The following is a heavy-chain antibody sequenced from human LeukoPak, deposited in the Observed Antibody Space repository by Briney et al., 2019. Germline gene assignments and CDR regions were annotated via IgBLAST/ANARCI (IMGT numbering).Heavy chain of an antibody. CDR2: INPNSGGT. CDR3: ARVPLSYYGSGSYYNHSADY. CDR1: GYTFTGYY. D-gene: IGHD3-10*01. J-gene: IGHJ4*02. Sequence: ASVKVSCKASGYTFTGYYMHWVRQAPGQGLEWMGWINPNSGGTNYAQKFQGRVTMTRDTSISTAYMELSRLRSDDTAVYYCARVPLSYYGSGSYYNHSADYWGQGTLVTVSS. V-gene: IGHV1-2*02.